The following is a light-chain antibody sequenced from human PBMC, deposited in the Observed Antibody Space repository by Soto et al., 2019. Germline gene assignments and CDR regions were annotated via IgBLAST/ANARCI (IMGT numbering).Light chain of an antibody. CDR1: SSDVGGYNY. J-gene: IGLJ3*02. CDR2: EVI. V-gene: IGLV2-14*01. Sequence: QSVLTQPASVSGSPGQSITISCTGTSSDVGGYNYVSWYQQHPGKAPKFMIYEVINRPSGVSNRFSGSKSGNTASLTISGLQAEDEAEYYCSSYTASSNWVFGGGTKVTVL. CDR3: SSYTASSNWV.